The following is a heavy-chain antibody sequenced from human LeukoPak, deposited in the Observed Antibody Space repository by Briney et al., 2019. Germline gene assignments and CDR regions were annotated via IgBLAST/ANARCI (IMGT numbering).Heavy chain of an antibody. CDR3: AKEGFDS. V-gene: IGHV3-30-3*02. CDR1: GFTFSGYP. CDR2: ISYDGSNK. J-gene: IGHJ4*02. Sequence: GSLRLSCAASGFTFSGYPIHWVRQAPGKGLEWVAVISYDGSNKYYADSVKGRFTISRDNSKNTLYLQMNSLRAEDTAVYYCAKEGFDSWGQGTLVTVSS.